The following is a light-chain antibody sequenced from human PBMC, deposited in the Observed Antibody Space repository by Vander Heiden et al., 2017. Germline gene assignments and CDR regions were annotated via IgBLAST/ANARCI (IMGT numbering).Light chain of an antibody. CDR2: WAS. Sequence: DIVMTQSPDSLDVSLGERATINCKSSQSVLSSSNNKNYLAWYQQKPGQPPKLLIYWASTRESGVPDRFSGSGSGTDFTLTISSLQAEDVAVYYCQQYYSRFRRFGQGTKVEFK. J-gene: IGKJ1*01. CDR3: QQYYSRFRR. CDR1: QSVLSSSNNKNY. V-gene: IGKV4-1*01.